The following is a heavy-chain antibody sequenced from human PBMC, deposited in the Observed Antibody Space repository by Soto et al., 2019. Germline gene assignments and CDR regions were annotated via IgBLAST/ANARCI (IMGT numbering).Heavy chain of an antibody. Sequence: PGGSLRLSCAASGFTFSSYAMSWVRLAPGMGLEWVSAISGSGGSTYYADSVKGRFTISRDNSKNTLYLQMNSLRAGDTAEYYCAKACCTAGGHFDFWGQGTLVTVSS. CDR2: ISGSGGST. CDR1: GFTFSSYA. D-gene: IGHD2-15*01. V-gene: IGHV3-23*01. CDR3: AKACCTAGGHFDF. J-gene: IGHJ4*02.